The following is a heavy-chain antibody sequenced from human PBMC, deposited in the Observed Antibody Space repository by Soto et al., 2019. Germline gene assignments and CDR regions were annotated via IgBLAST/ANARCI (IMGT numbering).Heavy chain of an antibody. D-gene: IGHD4-17*01. CDR2: ISGSGGST. V-gene: IGHV3-23*01. Sequence: QLGGSLRLSCAASGFTFSSYAMSWVRQAPGKGLEWVSAISGSGGSTYYADSVKGRFTISRDNSKNTLYLQMNSLRAEDTAVYYCAKFYGDIRTYYYYYMDVWGKGTTVTVSS. CDR3: AKFYGDIRTYYYYYMDV. J-gene: IGHJ6*03. CDR1: GFTFSSYA.